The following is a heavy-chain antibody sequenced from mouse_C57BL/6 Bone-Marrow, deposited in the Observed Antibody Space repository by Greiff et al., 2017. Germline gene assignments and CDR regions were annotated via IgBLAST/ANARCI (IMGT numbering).Heavy chain of an antibody. J-gene: IGHJ3*01. Sequence: EVQGVESGGGLVQPGGSLKLSCAVSGFTFSDYYMYWVRQTPEKRLEWVAYISNGGGSTYYPDTVKGRFTISRDNAKNTLYLQMSRLKSEDTAMYYCARPHYYSNYEWFAYWGQGTLVTVSA. V-gene: IGHV5-12*01. CDR2: ISNGGGST. CDR1: GFTFSDYY. D-gene: IGHD2-5*01. CDR3: ARPHYYSNYEWFAY.